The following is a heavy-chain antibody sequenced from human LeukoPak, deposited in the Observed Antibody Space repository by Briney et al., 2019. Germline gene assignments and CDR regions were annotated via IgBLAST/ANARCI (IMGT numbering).Heavy chain of an antibody. CDR3: ARQARYFHRQRFQYGMDV. J-gene: IGHJ6*02. CDR1: GASITSSTYY. CDR2: VNYTGST. Sequence: SETLSLTCSVSGASITSSTYYWVWIRQPSGKGLEWIGNVNYTGSTYYNPSLKSRLTISVDTSKNQFSLNLRSATAADTAVYYCARQARYFHRQRFQYGMDVWGQGTTVTVSS. V-gene: IGHV4-39*01. D-gene: IGHD3-9*01.